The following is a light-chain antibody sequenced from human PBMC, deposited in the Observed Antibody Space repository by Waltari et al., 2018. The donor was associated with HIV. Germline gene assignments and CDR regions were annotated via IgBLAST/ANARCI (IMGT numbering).Light chain of an antibody. CDR3: QVWDSSSDHVV. V-gene: IGLV3-21*02. J-gene: IGLJ2*01. CDR1: NIGSKS. Sequence: SYVLTQPPSVSVAPGQTARITCGGNNIGSKSVHWNQQKPGQAPVLVVYDDSNRPSGIPERFSGPSSGNTATLTISRVEAGDEADYYCQVWDSSSDHVVFGGGTKLTVL. CDR2: DDS.